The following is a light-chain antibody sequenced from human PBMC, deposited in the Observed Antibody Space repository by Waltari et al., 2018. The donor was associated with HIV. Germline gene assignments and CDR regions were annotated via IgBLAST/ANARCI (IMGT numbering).Light chain of an antibody. CDR1: SSNIGPNFD. CDR2: ANS. CDR3: QSFDSSLNAYV. Sequence: QSVLTQAPSVSGAPGQRVTISCTGTSSNIGPNFDVPWYQLLPGSSPKLLIFANSNRPSGVPDRFSGSKSGTSASLAITGLHPEDEAEYYCQSFDSSLNAYVFGTGTTVIVL. V-gene: IGLV1-40*01. J-gene: IGLJ1*01.